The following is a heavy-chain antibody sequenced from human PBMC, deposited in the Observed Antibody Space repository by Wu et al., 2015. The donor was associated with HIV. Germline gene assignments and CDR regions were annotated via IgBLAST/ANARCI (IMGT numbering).Heavy chain of an antibody. CDR1: GYTFTGYY. CDR2: INPNSGGT. Sequence: QVQLVQSGAEVKKPGASVKVSCKASGYTFTGYYMHWVRQAPGQGLEWMGWINPNSGGTNYAQKFQGRVTMTRDTSISTAYMELSRLRSDDTAVYYCAGTSIVGATAVAVLVPTPWGQGNPGPPSPQ. D-gene: IGHD1-26*01. J-gene: IGHJ5*02. V-gene: IGHV1-2*02. CDR3: AGTSIVGATAVAVLVPTP.